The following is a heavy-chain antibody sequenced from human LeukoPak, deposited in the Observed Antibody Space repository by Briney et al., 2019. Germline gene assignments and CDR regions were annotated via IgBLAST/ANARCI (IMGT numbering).Heavy chain of an antibody. Sequence: GASVKVSCKASGYTFTSYAISWVRQAPGQGLEWMGWISGYNGNTKYAQKVQGRVTMTTDKSTSTAYMELRSLRSDDTAVYYCARGYSYGSDYYYGMDVWGQGTTVTVSS. CDR3: ARGYSYGSDYYYGMDV. V-gene: IGHV1-18*01. CDR2: ISGYNGNT. CDR1: GYTFTSYA. J-gene: IGHJ6*02. D-gene: IGHD5-18*01.